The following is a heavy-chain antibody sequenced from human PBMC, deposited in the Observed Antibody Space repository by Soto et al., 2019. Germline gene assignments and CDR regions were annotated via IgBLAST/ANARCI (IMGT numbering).Heavy chain of an antibody. V-gene: IGHV5-51*01. CDR2: IYPRDSDT. CDR1: WYNFAGYW. CDR3: ARGGVSTRTLDY. Sequence: PGESVKISCKGSWYNFAGYWLASVRQIPGKGLELMGIIYPRDSDTRYSPSFQGQVTISADKSISSAYLQWSSLRASDTAMYYCARGGVSTRTLDYWGQGAPVPVSS. D-gene: IGHD3-3*01. J-gene: IGHJ4*02.